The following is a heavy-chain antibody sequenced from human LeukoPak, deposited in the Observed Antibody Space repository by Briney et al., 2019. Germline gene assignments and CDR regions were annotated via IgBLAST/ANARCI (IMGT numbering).Heavy chain of an antibody. CDR2: ISSSSSYI. V-gene: IGHV3-21*01. D-gene: IGHD6-13*01. J-gene: IGHJ4*02. CDR3: ASSLYSSSWYLDY. Sequence: PGGSLRLSCAASGFTFSSYSMNWVRQAPGKGLEWVSSISSSSSYIYYADSVKGRFTTSRDNAKNSLYLQMNSLRAEDTAVYYCASSLYSSSWYLDYWGQGTLVTVSS. CDR1: GFTFSSYS.